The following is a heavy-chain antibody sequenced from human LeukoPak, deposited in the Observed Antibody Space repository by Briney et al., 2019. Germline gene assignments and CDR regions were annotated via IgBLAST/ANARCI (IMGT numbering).Heavy chain of an antibody. CDR3: ARKPHPYYYYVWGKRPGPYFDS. CDR1: GGSISSGGYC. Sequence: PSGTLSLTCTVSGGSISSGGYCWSWIRPHPGKGLEWSRYIYDSGSTYYNPSLKSRVTISVDTTKNPFSLKLSSVTAAYTAVYYCARKPHPYYYYVWGKRPGPYFDSWGQGTLVTVSS. D-gene: IGHD3-16*01. V-gene: IGHV4-31*03. CDR2: IYDSGST. J-gene: IGHJ4*02.